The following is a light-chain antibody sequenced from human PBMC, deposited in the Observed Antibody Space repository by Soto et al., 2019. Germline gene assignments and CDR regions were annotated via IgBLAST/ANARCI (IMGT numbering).Light chain of an antibody. J-gene: IGLJ2*01. CDR3: SSYTSSSTPLHVV. CDR2: DVS. CDR1: SSDVGGYNY. V-gene: IGLV2-14*01. Sequence: QSVLTQPASVSGSPGQSITISCTGTSSDVGGYNYVSWYQQHPGKAPKLMIYDVSNRPSGISNRFSGSKSGNTASLTLSGLQAEDEAEYYCSSYTSSSTPLHVVFGGGTKLTV.